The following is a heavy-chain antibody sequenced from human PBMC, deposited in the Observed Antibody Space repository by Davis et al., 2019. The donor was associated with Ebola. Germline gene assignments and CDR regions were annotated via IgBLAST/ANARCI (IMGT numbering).Heavy chain of an antibody. CDR2: TNHSGST. CDR3: AASEQQLLPDY. Sequence: MPSDILSPTVDVLGASLRGFYWSWIRQPPGKGLEWSGETNHSGSTNYNPSLKRRVTISVDTAKDQFSLKLSSVTAPDTAVDYCAASEQQLLPDYWGQGTLVTVSS. J-gene: IGHJ4*02. D-gene: IGHD6-13*01. CDR1: GASLRGFY. V-gene: IGHV4-34*01.